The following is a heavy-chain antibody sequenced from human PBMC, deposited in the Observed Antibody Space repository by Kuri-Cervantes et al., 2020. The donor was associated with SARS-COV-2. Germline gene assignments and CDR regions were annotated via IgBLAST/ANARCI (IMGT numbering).Heavy chain of an antibody. V-gene: IGHV1-46*01. CDR2: INPSGGST. CDR3: ARSEAARVLRFLEWFVLRAFDI. CDR1: GYIFTVYY. D-gene: IGHD3-3*01. J-gene: IGHJ3*02. Sequence: ASVKVSCKASGYIFTVYYVHWVRQAPGQGLEWMGMINPSGGSTTYGQKFQGGVTMTRDTSTSTAYMELSSLRSEDTAVYYCARSEAARVLRFLEWFVLRAFDIWGQGTMVTVSS.